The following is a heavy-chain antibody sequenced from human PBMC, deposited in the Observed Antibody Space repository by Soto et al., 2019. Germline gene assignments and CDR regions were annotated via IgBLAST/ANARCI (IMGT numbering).Heavy chain of an antibody. CDR3: ARVIAAAGTGGRFDP. CDR1: GYTFTSYG. Sequence: QVQLVQSGAEVKKPGASVKVSCKASGYTFTSYGISWVRQAPGQGLEWMGWISAYNGNTNYAQKLQGRVTMTTDTSTSKAYMELRSLRSDDTAVYYCARVIAAAGTGGRFDPWGQGTLVTVSS. J-gene: IGHJ5*02. V-gene: IGHV1-18*01. CDR2: ISAYNGNT. D-gene: IGHD6-13*01.